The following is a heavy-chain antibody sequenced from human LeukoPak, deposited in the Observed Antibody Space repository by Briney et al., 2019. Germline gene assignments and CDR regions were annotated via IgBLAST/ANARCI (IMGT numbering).Heavy chain of an antibody. Sequence: SVKVSCKASGGTFSSYTISWVRQAPGQGLEWMGRIIPILGIANYAQKFQGRVTITADKSTSTAYMEPSSLRSEDTAGYYCARDLGSTGERRYYYDSSGYYYDAFDIWGQGTMVTVSS. J-gene: IGHJ3*02. D-gene: IGHD3-22*01. V-gene: IGHV1-69*04. CDR2: IIPILGIA. CDR3: ARDLGSTGERRYYYDSSGYYYDAFDI. CDR1: GGTFSSYT.